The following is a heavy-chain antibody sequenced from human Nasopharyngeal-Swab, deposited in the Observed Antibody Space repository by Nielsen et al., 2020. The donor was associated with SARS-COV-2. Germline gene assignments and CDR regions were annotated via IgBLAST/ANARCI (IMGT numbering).Heavy chain of an antibody. V-gene: IGHV1-46*01. D-gene: IGHD1-26*01. J-gene: IGHJ6*02. CDR3: AREIVGASYYYYGMDV. CDR2: INPSGGST. Sequence: WVRQAPGQGHEWMGIINPSGGSTSYAQKVQGRVTMTRDTATSTVYMELSSLRSKDTAVYYCAREIVGASYYYYGMDVWGQGTTVTVSS.